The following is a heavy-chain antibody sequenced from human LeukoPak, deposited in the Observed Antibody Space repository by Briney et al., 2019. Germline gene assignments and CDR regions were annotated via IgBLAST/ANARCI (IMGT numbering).Heavy chain of an antibody. V-gene: IGHV3-23*01. D-gene: IGHD5-18*01. CDR2: ISGSGGST. J-gene: IGHJ4*02. CDR3: ARSKGYGYGIDFDY. Sequence: LSLTCTVSGGSISSGDYYWSWVRQAPGKGLEWVSAISGSGGSTYYADSVKGRFTISRDNSKNTLYLQMNSLRAEDTAVYYCARSKGYGYGIDFDYWGQGTLVTVSS. CDR1: GGSISSGDYY.